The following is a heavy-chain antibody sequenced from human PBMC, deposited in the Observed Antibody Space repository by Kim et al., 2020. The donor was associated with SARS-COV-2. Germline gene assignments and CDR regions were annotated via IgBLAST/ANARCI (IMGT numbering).Heavy chain of an antibody. V-gene: IGHV7-4-1*02. CDR3: PRGPYVVVTASSPFWFYYGMDV. CDR1: GYTFTSYA. Sequence: ASVKVSCKASGYTFTSYAMNWVRQAPGQGLEWMGWINTNTGNPTYAQSFTGRFVFSLDTSVSTAYLQISSLKAEDTAGYYCPRGPYVVVTASSPFWFYYGMDVWGQGTTVAVSS. CDR2: INTNTGNP. J-gene: IGHJ6*02. D-gene: IGHD2-21*02.